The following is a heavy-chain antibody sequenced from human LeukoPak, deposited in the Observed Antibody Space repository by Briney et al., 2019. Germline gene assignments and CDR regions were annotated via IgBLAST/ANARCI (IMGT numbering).Heavy chain of an antibody. CDR2: IYYSGNS. CDR3: ARDAAQNWFDP. V-gene: IGHV4-30-4*01. Sequence: SETLSLTCTVSGGSISSGDYYWSWIRQPPGKGLEWIGYIYYSGNSHYNSSLKSRVTIEVDTSKNQFSLKLSSVTAADTAVYYCARDAAQNWFDPWGQGSLVTVSP. J-gene: IGHJ5*02. CDR1: GGSISSGDYY.